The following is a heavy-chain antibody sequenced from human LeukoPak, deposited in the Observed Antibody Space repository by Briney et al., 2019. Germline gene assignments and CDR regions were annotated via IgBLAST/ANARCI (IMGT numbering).Heavy chain of an antibody. CDR3: ARDVLPQDY. V-gene: IGHV4-38-2*02. J-gene: IGHJ4*02. CDR2: IYHSGSS. CDR1: GYSISSDYY. Sequence: SETLSLTCAVSGYSISSDYYWGWIRQPPGKGLEWIGSIYHSGSSYYNPSLKSRVTISVDTSKNQFSLKVSSVTAADTAVYYCARDVLPQDYWGQGTLVTVSS. D-gene: IGHD2-15*01.